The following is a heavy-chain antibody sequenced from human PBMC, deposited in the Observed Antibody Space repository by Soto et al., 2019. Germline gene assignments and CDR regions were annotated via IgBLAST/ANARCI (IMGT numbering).Heavy chain of an antibody. CDR1: GFTFSSYT. D-gene: IGHD6-19*01. J-gene: IGHJ5*02. V-gene: IGHV3-21*01. CDR3: AREAGTWHLPLNWFDP. CDR2: ISSSSSYI. Sequence: GGSLRLSCAASGFTFSSYTMNWVRQAPGKGLEWVSSISSSSSYIYYADSVKGRFTISRDNAKNSLYLQMNSPRDEDTAVYYCAREAGTWHLPLNWFDPWGQGTLVTVSS.